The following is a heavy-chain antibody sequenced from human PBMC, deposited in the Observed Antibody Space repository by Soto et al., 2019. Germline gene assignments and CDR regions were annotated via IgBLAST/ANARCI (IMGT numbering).Heavy chain of an antibody. V-gene: IGHV3-9*01. CDR1: GFTFDDYA. D-gene: IGHD6-25*01. CDR3: AKGPRLDDIPLFDI. Sequence: PGGSLRLSCAASGFTFDDYAMHWVRQAPGKGLEWVSGISWNSGSIGYADSVKGRFTISRDNAKNSLYLQMNSLRAEDTALYYCAKGPRLDDIPLFDIWGQGTTVTVSS. CDR2: ISWNSGSI. J-gene: IGHJ3*02.